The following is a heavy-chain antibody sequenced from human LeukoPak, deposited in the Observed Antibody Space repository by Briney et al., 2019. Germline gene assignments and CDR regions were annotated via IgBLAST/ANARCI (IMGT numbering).Heavy chain of an antibody. Sequence: SETLSLTCTVSGGSISSSSYYWSWIRQPAGKGLEWIGRIYTSGSTNYNPSLKSRVTMSVDTSKNQFSLKLSSVTAADTAVYYCARVTSSAPGRAFDIWGQGTMVTVSS. CDR2: IYTSGST. D-gene: IGHD6-19*01. CDR1: GGSISSSSYY. J-gene: IGHJ3*02. CDR3: ARVTSSAPGRAFDI. V-gene: IGHV4-61*02.